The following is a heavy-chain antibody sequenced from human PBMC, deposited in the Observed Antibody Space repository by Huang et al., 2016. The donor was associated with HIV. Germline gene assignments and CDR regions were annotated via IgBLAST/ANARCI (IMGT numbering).Heavy chain of an antibody. D-gene: IGHD6-6*01. CDR3: ASASIAARRWFDP. J-gene: IGHJ5*02. CDR1: GGSMSSYY. V-gene: IGHV4-59*01. Sequence: QVQLQESGPGLVKPSETLSLTCTVSGGSMSSYYWSGIRQPPGKGLEWIGYIYYSGSTNYNPSHKSRVTISVATSKNEFSLRLSSVTAADTAVYYCASASIAARRWFDPWGQGSLVTVSS. CDR2: IYYSGST.